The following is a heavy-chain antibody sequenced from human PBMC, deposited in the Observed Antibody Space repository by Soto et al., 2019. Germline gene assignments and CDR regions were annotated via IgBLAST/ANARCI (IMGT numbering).Heavy chain of an antibody. Sequence: GASVKVSCKVSGYTLTELSMHCVRQAPGKGLEWMGGFDPEDGETIYAQKFQGRVTMTEDTSTDTAYMELSSLRSEDTAVYYCATSVCSGGSCNYFDYWGQGTLVTVPQ. CDR1: GYTLTELS. CDR2: FDPEDGET. D-gene: IGHD2-15*01. J-gene: IGHJ4*02. CDR3: ATSVCSGGSCNYFDY. V-gene: IGHV1-24*01.